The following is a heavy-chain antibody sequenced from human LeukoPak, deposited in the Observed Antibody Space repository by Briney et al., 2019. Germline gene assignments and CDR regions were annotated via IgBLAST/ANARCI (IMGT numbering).Heavy chain of an antibody. J-gene: IGHJ4*02. D-gene: IGHD6-13*01. CDR1: GYTLTELS. CDR3: ATDGGAAAGTLGFDY. V-gene: IGHV1-24*01. Sequence: ASVKVSCKVSGYTLTELSMHWVRQAPGKGLEWMGGFDPEDGETIYAQKFQGRVTMTEDTSTDTAYMELSSLRSEDTAVYYCATDGGAAAGTLGFDYWGQGTLVTVSS. CDR2: FDPEDGET.